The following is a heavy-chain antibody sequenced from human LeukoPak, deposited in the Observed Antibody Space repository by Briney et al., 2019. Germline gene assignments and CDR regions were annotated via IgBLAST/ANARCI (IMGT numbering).Heavy chain of an antibody. V-gene: IGHV3-74*01. CDR3: ARSYGMDV. CDR2: IDSDGSSK. Sequence: PGGSLRLSCAASGFTFRTYWTHWVRQAPGKGPVWVSRIDSDGSSKIYADSVKGRLTISRNNAKSTLYPQMNSLRAEDTAVYYCARSYGMDVWGQGTTVTASS. CDR1: GFTFRTYW. J-gene: IGHJ6*02.